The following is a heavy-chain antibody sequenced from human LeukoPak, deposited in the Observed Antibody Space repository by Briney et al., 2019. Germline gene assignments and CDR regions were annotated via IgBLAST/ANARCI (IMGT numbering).Heavy chain of an antibody. D-gene: IGHD1-26*01. CDR1: GFTFGVRA. Sequence: PGGSLRLSCTASGFTFGVRAMSWVRQAPGKGLEWVGFISAKHLGGTIEYAASVKDRFSISRDDSNGIAYLHMNSLKTEDTAMYYCSRNSGTYRGYGMDVWGQGTTVTVSS. CDR3: SRNSGTYRGYGMDV. J-gene: IGHJ6*02. CDR2: ISAKHLGGTI. V-gene: IGHV3-49*04.